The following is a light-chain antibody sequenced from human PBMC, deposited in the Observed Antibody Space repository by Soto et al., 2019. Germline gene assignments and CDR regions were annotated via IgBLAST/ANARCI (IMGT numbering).Light chain of an antibody. CDR1: QDISGH. CDR2: EAS. Sequence: DIRVTQSPSSLSASVGDRVTITCRASQDISGHLAWYQQKPGKVPKLLIYEASTLHSGVPSRFSASGSGTDFTLTISSLQPEDVATYYCQKYYGTPRTFGEGTKVELK. J-gene: IGKJ1*01. V-gene: IGKV1-27*01. CDR3: QKYYGTPRT.